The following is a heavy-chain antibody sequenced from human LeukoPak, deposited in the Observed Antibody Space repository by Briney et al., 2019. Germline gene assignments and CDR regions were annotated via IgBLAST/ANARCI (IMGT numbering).Heavy chain of an antibody. J-gene: IGHJ5*02. Sequence: SETLSLTCTVSGGSISSYYWSWIRQPAGKGLEWIGRIYTSGSTNYNPSLKSRVTISVDTSKNQFSLQLSSVTTADTAVYYCARTSSGWYLNWFDPWGQGTLVTVSS. CDR3: ARTSSGWYLNWFDP. V-gene: IGHV4-4*07. CDR2: IYTSGST. D-gene: IGHD6-19*01. CDR1: GGSISSYY.